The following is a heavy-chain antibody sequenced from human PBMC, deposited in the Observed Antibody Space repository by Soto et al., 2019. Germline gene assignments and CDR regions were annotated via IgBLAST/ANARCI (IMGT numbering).Heavy chain of an antibody. J-gene: IGHJ6*03. V-gene: IGHV1-8*01. CDR2: MNPNSGNT. CDR3: ARGLPAAYYYYYYYYMDV. Sequence: QVQLVQSGAEVKKPGASVKVSCKASGYTFTSYDINWVRQATGQGLEWMGGMNPNSGNTGYAQKFQGRVTMTRNTPISTAYMELSSLRSEDTAVYYCARGLPAAYYYYYYYYMDVWGKGTTVTVSS. CDR1: GYTFTSYD. D-gene: IGHD2-2*01.